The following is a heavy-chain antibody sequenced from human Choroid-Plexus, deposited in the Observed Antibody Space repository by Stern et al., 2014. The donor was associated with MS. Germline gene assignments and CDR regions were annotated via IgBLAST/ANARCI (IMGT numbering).Heavy chain of an antibody. CDR2: INPNTGGT. J-gene: IGHJ6*02. CDR3: ARDQRGITIFGVVTDYYYLGMDV. V-gene: IGHV1-2*02. Sequence: QVQLVQSGAEVKKPGASGKVSCKTSGYIFTGYYIHWVRQAPGQGLEWMAWINPNTGGTKYAQKFQGRVTMSRDTSISTAYVELSSLTSDDTAVYFCARDQRGITIFGVVTDYYYLGMDVWGQGTPVTVSS. CDR1: GYIFTGYY. D-gene: IGHD3-3*01.